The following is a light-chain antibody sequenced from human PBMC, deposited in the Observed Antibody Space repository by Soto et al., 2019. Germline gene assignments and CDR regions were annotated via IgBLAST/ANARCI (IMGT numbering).Light chain of an antibody. Sequence: EIVLTQSPATLSLSPGGRATLSCRASQSVASYLAWYQHKPGQAPRLLIYDASNRATGIPARFSGSGSGTDFTLTISSLEPEDFAVYYCQHRSSWPLSFGGGTKVEIK. V-gene: IGKV3-11*01. CDR2: DAS. CDR1: QSVASY. J-gene: IGKJ4*01. CDR3: QHRSSWPLS.